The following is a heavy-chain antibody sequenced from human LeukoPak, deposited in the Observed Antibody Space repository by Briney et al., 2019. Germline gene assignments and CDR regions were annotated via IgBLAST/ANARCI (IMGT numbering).Heavy chain of an antibody. CDR3: ARAYSSDWYVGTNYYYGMDV. D-gene: IGHD6-13*01. Sequence: PSETLSLTCTVSGGSISSSYWSWIRQPPGGGLEWVAYIYDGGSTTYNPSLKSRVTIPVDTSKNQFSLKLSSVTAADTAVYYCARAYSSDWYVGTNYYYGMDVWGQGTTVIVSS. CDR1: GGSISSSY. CDR2: IYDGGST. J-gene: IGHJ6*01. V-gene: IGHV4-59*01.